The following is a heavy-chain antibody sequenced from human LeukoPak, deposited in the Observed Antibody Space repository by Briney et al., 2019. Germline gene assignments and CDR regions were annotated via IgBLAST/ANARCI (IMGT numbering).Heavy chain of an antibody. Sequence: ASVKVSCKASGYTFTGYYIHWVRQAPGQGLEWMGWINPDNGGTKYAQNFQGRVTMASDTSISTAYMDLSRLTSDDTAMYYCARVDPAMGRDYYFDWWGQGTLVTVSS. CDR3: ARVDPAMGRDYYFDW. CDR2: INPDNGGT. V-gene: IGHV1-2*02. D-gene: IGHD3-10*01. CDR1: GYTFTGYY. J-gene: IGHJ4*02.